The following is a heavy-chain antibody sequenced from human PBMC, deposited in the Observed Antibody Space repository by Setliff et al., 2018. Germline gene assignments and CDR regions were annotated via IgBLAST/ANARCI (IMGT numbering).Heavy chain of an antibody. V-gene: IGHV2-5*02. J-gene: IGHJ5*02. CDR1: GFSLNTTGEG. CDR2: VYWDGDQ. Sequence: SGPTLVNPTPTLTLTCTFSGFSLNTTGEGVGWIRQPPGKALEWLALVYWDGDQRYSPSLNSRLSITKDSSKSQVFLTMTNMDPVDTATYYCALRRGNEWHLVRWFDPWGPGIQVTVSA. CDR3: ALRRGNEWHLVRWFDP. D-gene: IGHD6-6*01.